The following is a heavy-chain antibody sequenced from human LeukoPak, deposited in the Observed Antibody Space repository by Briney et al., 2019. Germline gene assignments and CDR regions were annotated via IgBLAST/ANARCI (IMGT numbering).Heavy chain of an antibody. CDR3: ARPTDSGSYYNPLDY. J-gene: IGHJ4*02. V-gene: IGHV4-34*01. Sequence: KAGGSLRLSCAASGFSFSDYYMSWIRQPPGKGLEWIGEINHSGSTNYNPSLKSRVTISVDTSKNQFSLKLSSVTAADTAVYYCARPTDSGSYYNPLDYWGQGTLVTVSS. CDR1: GFSFSDYY. CDR2: INHSGST. D-gene: IGHD3-10*01.